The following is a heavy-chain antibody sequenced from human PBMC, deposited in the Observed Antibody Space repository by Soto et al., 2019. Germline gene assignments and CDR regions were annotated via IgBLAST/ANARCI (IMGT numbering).Heavy chain of an antibody. D-gene: IGHD1-1*01. J-gene: IGHJ4*02. CDR2: INPSGGST. CDR3: ASDPINRNDQDSKYDY. Sequence: QVQLVQSGAEVKKPGASVKVSCKASGYTFTSYYMHWVRQAPGQGLEWMGIINPSGGSTSYAQKFQGRVTMTRDTSTSTVYMELSSLRSEDTAVYYCASDPINRNDQDSKYDYWGQGTLVTVS. V-gene: IGHV1-46*03. CDR1: GYTFTSYY.